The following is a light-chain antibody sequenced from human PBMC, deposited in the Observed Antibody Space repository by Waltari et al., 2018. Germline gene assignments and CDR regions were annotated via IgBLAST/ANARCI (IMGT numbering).Light chain of an antibody. CDR3: QHYNAWPLT. J-gene: IGKJ4*01. CDR2: GAS. Sequence: EVVMTHSPATLSVSPGESATLSCRASQSVRSDLAWYQQKPGQTPRLLIYGASTRATGIPARFSGSGSGSEFSLTISSLQSEDTAVYYCQHYNAWPLTFGGGTKVEIQ. CDR1: QSVRSD. V-gene: IGKV3-15*01.